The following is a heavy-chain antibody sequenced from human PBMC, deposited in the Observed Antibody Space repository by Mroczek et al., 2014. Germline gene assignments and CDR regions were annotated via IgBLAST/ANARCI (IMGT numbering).Heavy chain of an antibody. Sequence: QVQLQQSGGGLVLARGASLRLSCAASGFNIYSSYMHWVRQAPGKGLEWVASISSYSGSTYYADSVKGRFTISADTSKNTAYLQMNSLRAEDTAVYYCARYVWYSSYPHSYSGLDYWGQGTLVTVSS. D-gene: IGHD3-16*01. CDR3: ARYVWYSSYPHSYSGLDY. J-gene: IGHJ4*01. V-gene: IGHV3-30-3*01. CDR2: ISSYSGST. CDR1: GFNIYSSY.